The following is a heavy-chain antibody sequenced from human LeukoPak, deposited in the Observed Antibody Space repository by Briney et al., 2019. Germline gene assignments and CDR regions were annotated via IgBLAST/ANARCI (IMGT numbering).Heavy chain of an antibody. CDR3: ARVPGFGDNWSWFDF. CDR1: GFTFSSYE. Sequence: PGGSLRLSCAASGFTFSSYEMNWFRQAPGKGLEWVGEINHSGSTNFNPSLESRVTISVDTSKNQFSLKLNSVTAADTAVYYCARVPGFGDNWSWFDFWGQGTLVTVSS. V-gene: IGHV4-34*01. J-gene: IGHJ5*01. CDR2: INHSGST. D-gene: IGHD3-10*01.